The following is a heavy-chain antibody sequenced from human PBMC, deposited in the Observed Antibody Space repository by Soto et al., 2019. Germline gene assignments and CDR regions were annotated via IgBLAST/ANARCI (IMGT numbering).Heavy chain of an antibody. CDR2: ISSDGNNK. CDR1: GFTFSTDG. V-gene: IGHV3-30*18. D-gene: IGHD3-22*01. J-gene: IGHJ4*02. Sequence: GGSLRLSCVASGFTFSTDGMHWVRQAPGKGLEWVSAISSDGNNKDYGDSVKGRFTISRDKSKNTLYLQMNSLRAEDTAVYYCAKDWGVYDGSGYFSDYFDYWGQGTLVTVSS. CDR3: AKDWGVYDGSGYFSDYFDY.